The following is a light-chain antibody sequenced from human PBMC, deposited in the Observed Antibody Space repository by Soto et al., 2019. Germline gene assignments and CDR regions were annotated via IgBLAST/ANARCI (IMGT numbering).Light chain of an antibody. V-gene: IGKV3-20*01. J-gene: IGKJ2*01. CDR2: AAS. CDR3: QQYGSSLYT. Sequence: EIVLTQSPGTLSLSPGARATLSCRASQSVSSSYLAWYQQKPGQAPRLLIYAASSRATGIPDRFSGSGSGTDFTLTISRLEPEDFAVYYCQQYGSSLYTFGQGTKLEIK. CDR1: QSVSSSY.